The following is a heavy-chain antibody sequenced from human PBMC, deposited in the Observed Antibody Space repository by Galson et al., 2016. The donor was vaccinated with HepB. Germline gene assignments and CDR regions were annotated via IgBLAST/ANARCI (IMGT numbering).Heavy chain of an antibody. Sequence: SVKVSCKASGGTFSSYAISWVRQAPGQGLEWMGGIIPIFGTANYAQKSQGRVTITADESTSTAYMELSSLRSEDTAVYYCARGAAAGMGYYHYYGMDVWGQGTTVTVSS. CDR1: GGTFSSYA. J-gene: IGHJ6*02. D-gene: IGHD6-13*01. CDR2: IIPIFGTA. CDR3: ARGAAAGMGYYHYYGMDV. V-gene: IGHV1-69*13.